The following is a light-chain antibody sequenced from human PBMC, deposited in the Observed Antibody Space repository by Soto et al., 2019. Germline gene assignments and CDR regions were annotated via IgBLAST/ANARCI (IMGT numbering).Light chain of an antibody. Sequence: EIQMTQSPSSLSESVGDKVTITCRASQGISSYLAWYQQQPGKVPKLLIYVASTLQSGVPSRFSGSGSGTDFTLTISSLQPEDVATYYCQKYNSAPWTFGQGTKVEIK. CDR2: VAS. V-gene: IGKV1-27*01. J-gene: IGKJ1*01. CDR1: QGISSY. CDR3: QKYNSAPWT.